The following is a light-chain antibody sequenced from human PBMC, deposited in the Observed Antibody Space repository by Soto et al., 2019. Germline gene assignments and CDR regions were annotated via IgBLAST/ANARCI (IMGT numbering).Light chain of an antibody. J-gene: IGKJ2*01. V-gene: IGKV3-20*01. CDR2: GAS. CDR1: QTLTTRF. CDR3: QQYAHLPYT. Sequence: EIVLTQSPGTLSLSPGERATLSCMASQTLTTRFLAWYQQKPGQAPRLLIYGASSRATGIPDRFSGSGSGTDYTLTISILDPHDFAVYSFQQYAHLPYTFGQAPTLEI.